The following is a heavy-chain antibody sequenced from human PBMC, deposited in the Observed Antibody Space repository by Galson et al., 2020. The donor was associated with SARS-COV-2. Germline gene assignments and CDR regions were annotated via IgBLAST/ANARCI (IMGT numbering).Heavy chain of an antibody. Sequence: SETLSLTCAVYGGSFSGYYWSWIRQPPGKGLEWIGEINHSGSTNYNPSLKSRVTISVDTSKNQFSLKLSSVTAADTAVYYCARWGGDGYDYWGQGTLVTVSS. CDR1: GGSFSGYY. CDR2: INHSGST. V-gene: IGHV4-34*01. J-gene: IGHJ4*02. CDR3: ARWGGDGYDY. D-gene: IGHD3-16*01.